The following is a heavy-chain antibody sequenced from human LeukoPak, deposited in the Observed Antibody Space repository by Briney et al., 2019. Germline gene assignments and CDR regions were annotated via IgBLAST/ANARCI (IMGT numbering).Heavy chain of an antibody. V-gene: IGHV3-7*01. D-gene: IGHD2-15*01. Sequence: QSGGFLRLSCAASGFTFSSYSMNWVRQAPGKGLGWVANINRDGSEKNYVDSVKGRFTISRDNAKNSLYLQMDSLRAEDTAVYNCATKATPARANPFDYWGQGTLATVSS. CDR1: GFTFSSYS. J-gene: IGHJ4*02. CDR2: INRDGSEK. CDR3: ATKATPARANPFDY.